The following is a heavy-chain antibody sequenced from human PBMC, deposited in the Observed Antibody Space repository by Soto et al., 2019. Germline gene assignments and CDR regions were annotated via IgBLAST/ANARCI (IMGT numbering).Heavy chain of an antibody. D-gene: IGHD2-15*01. V-gene: IGHV3-66*01. CDR1: GFTVSSNY. J-gene: IGHJ4*02. Sequence: EVQLVESGGGLVQPGGSLRLSCAASGFTVSSNYMSWGRQAPGKGLAWVSVIYSGGSTYYADSVKGRFTISRDNSKNTLYLQLNSLRAEDTAGYYCASGVVPVILACWGQGTLVTVSS. CDR3: ASGVVPVILAC. CDR2: IYSGGST.